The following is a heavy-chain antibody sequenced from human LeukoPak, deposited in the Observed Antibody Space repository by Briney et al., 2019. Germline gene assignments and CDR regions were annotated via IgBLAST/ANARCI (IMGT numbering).Heavy chain of an antibody. CDR1: GGTFSSYA. Sequence: SVKVSCKASGGTFSSYAISWVRQAPGQGLEWMGGIIPIFGTANYAQKFQGRVTITTDESTSTAYMELSSLRSEDTAVYYCARGLRVEDCSSTSCFSYYYYFMDVWGKGTTVTVSS. J-gene: IGHJ6*03. D-gene: IGHD2-2*01. V-gene: IGHV1-69*05. CDR2: IIPIFGTA. CDR3: ARGLRVEDCSSTSCFSYYYYFMDV.